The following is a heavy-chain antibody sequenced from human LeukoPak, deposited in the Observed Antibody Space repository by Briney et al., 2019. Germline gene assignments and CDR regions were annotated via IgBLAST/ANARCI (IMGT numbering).Heavy chain of an antibody. V-gene: IGHV3-15*03. Sequence: GGSLRLSCTASGFIFSDAWMTWVRQAPGQGPEWVGRIKSKGSGGTTDYASSVKGRFIISRDDSENTLYLQMNSLRTDDTAVYYCSKDLPLTRAWALKYWSQGALVTVSS. CDR3: SKDLPLTRAWALKY. J-gene: IGHJ4*02. D-gene: IGHD2-2*01. CDR1: GFIFSDAW. CDR2: IKSKGSGGTT.